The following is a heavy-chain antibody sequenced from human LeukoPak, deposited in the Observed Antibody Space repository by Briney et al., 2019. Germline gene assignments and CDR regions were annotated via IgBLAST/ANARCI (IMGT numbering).Heavy chain of an antibody. J-gene: IGHJ6*03. Sequence: QPGGSLRLSCAASGFTFSSYSMNWVRQAPGKGLEWVSYISSSSSTIYYADSVKGRFTISRDNAKNSLYLQMNSLRAEDTAVYYCARDQPSYCSSTSRPMHYYYMDVWGKGTTVTVSS. CDR2: ISSSSSTI. CDR1: GFTFSSYS. CDR3: ARDQPSYCSSTSRPMHYYYMDV. V-gene: IGHV3-48*01. D-gene: IGHD2-2*01.